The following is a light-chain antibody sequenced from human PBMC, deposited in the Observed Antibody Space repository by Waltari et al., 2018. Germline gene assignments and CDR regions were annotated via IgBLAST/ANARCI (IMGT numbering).Light chain of an antibody. CDR3: SSYTRSGGRI. Sequence: QSVLTQPVPVSGSLGQSITISCTGTSSDVGGYDYVPWYQQHPNQAPRLIIYGVKNRTSGISPRFSASKSCNTASLTISGVQSDDGSHYYCSSYTRSGGRIFGSGTKVTVL. CDR2: GVK. J-gene: IGLJ6*01. V-gene: IGLV2-14*03. CDR1: SSDVGGYDY.